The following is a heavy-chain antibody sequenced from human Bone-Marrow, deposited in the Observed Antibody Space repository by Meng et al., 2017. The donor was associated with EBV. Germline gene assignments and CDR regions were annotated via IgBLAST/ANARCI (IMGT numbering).Heavy chain of an antibody. CDR1: GDCISSFYY. CDR3: ARPFPSWQSPRLDPFGA. V-gene: IGHV4-39*01. D-gene: IGHD6-19*01. J-gene: IGHJ5*02. CDR2: VHYTGST. Sequence: LPLPESGPGQVKPSGTLSLTCTVSGDCISSFYYWGWIRQPPGRGLEWIGSVHYTGSTYYSPSLKSRVTVSVDTSKNQFSLRLTSVTAADTAVYYCARPFPSWQSPRLDPFGAWGQGTLVTVSS.